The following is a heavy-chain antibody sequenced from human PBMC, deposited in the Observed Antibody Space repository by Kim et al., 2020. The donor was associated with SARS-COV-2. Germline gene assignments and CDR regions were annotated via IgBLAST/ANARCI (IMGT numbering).Heavy chain of an antibody. Sequence: GESLKISCKGSGYSFTSYWISWVRQMPGKGLEWMGRIDPSDSYTNYSPSFQGHVTISADKSISTAYLQWSSLKASDTAMYYCVMGITMVRGVIITSGGMDVWGQGTTVTVSS. CDR1: GYSFTSYW. CDR3: VMGITMVRGVIITSGGMDV. D-gene: IGHD3-10*01. J-gene: IGHJ6*02. V-gene: IGHV5-10-1*01. CDR2: IDPSDSYT.